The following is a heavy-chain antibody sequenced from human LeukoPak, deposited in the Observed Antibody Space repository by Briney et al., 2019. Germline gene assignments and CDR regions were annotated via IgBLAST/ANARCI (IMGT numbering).Heavy chain of an antibody. CDR1: GFTFSSYS. CDR3: ARQEAGYCSSTSCYFWFDP. V-gene: IGHV3-21*01. Sequence: GGSLRLSCAASGFTFSSYSMNWVRQAPGKGLEWVSSISSSSYVYYADSVKGRFTISRDNAKNSLYLQMNSLRAEDTAVYYCARQEAGYCSSTSCYFWFDPWGQGTLVTVSS. J-gene: IGHJ5*02. CDR2: ISSSSYV. D-gene: IGHD2-2*01.